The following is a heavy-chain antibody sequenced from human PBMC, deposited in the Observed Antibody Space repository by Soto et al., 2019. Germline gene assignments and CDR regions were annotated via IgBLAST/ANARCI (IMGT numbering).Heavy chain of an antibody. CDR3: AKETVAGFGGYYYYGMDV. D-gene: IGHD6-19*01. CDR2: ISGSGGST. CDR1: GFTFSSYA. J-gene: IGHJ6*02. V-gene: IGHV3-23*01. Sequence: PGGSLRLSCAASGFTFSSYAMSWVRQAPGKGLEWVSAISGSGGSTYYADSVKGRFTISRDNSKNTLYLQMNSLRAEDTAVYYCAKETVAGFGGYYYYGMDVWGQGTTVTVSS.